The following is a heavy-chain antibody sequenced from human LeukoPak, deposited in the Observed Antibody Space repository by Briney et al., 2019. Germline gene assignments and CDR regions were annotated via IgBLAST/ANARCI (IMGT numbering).Heavy chain of an antibody. Sequence: SVKVSCKASGYTFTGYYMHWVRQAPGQGLEWMGRIIPILGIANYAQKFQGRVTITADKSTSTAYMELSSLRSEDTAVYYCAREERYYYDSTSGPSQHWGQGTLVTVSS. CDR3: AREERYYYDSTSGPSQH. CDR2: IIPILGIA. CDR1: GYTFTGYY. D-gene: IGHD3-22*01. J-gene: IGHJ1*01. V-gene: IGHV1-69*04.